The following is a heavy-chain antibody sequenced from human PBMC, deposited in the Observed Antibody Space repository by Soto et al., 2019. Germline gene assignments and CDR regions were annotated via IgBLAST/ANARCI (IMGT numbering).Heavy chain of an antibody. CDR2: IFHSGST. V-gene: IGHV4-4*02. J-gene: IGHJ4*02. CDR3: ARGSYHLPTY. Sequence: VQLQESGPGLVKPSGTLSLTCAVSGGFISSSNWLSWVRQSPGKGLEWIGEIFHSGSTNYSPSLKRRVTISVDKSKNHFSLNLYSVTAADTAVYYCARGSYHLPTYWGQGTLVTVSS. CDR1: GGFISSSNW. D-gene: IGHD3-16*01.